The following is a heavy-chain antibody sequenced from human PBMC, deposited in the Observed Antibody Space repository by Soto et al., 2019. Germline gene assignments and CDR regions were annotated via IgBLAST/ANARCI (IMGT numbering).Heavy chain of an antibody. CDR3: ARCYGSGSSYYYYCGMDV. J-gene: IGHJ6*02. D-gene: IGHD3-10*01. Sequence: KSSETLSLTCAVSGGSISSSNWWSWVRQPPGKGLEWIGEIYHSGSTNYNPSLKSRVTISVDKSKNQFSLKLSSVTAADTAVYYCARCYGSGSSYYYYCGMDVWGQGTTVTVSS. V-gene: IGHV4-4*02. CDR1: GGSISSSNW. CDR2: IYHSGST.